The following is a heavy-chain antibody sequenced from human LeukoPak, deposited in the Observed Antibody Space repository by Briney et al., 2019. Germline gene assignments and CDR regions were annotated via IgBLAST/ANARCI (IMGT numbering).Heavy chain of an antibody. Sequence: SETLSLTCTVSGASISNYFWTWIRQPAGKGLEWIGRIYTSGSTNYNPSLKSRVTMSVDTSKSQFSLNLSSVTAADTAVYYCARHSPVGIFYFDYWGQGTLVTVSS. CDR3: ARHSPVGIFYFDY. V-gene: IGHV4-4*07. CDR2: IYTSGST. CDR1: GASISNYF. J-gene: IGHJ4*02. D-gene: IGHD1-26*01.